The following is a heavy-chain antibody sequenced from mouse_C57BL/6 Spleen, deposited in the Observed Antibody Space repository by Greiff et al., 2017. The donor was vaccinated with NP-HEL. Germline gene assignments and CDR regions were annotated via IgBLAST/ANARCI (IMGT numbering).Heavy chain of an antibody. CDR3: AREFGSSYSYYAMDY. J-gene: IGHJ4*01. V-gene: IGHV1-82*01. CDR2: IYPGDGDT. CDR1: GYAFSSSW. D-gene: IGHD1-1*01. Sequence: VQLQQSGPELVKPGASVKISCKASGYAFSSSWMNWVKQRPGKGLEWIGRIYPGDGDTNYNGKFKGKATLTADKSSSTAYMQRSSLTSEDSAVYFCAREFGSSYSYYAMDYWGQGTSVTVSS.